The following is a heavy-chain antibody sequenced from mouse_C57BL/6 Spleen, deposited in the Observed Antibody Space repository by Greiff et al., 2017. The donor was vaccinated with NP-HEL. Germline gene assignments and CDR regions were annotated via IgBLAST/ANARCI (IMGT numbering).Heavy chain of an antibody. J-gene: IGHJ4*01. V-gene: IGHV1-53*01. CDR2: INPSNGGT. CDR1: GYTFTSYW. CDR3: SRGGPTGAYSNYVYYYAMDY. Sequence: QVQLQQPGTELVKPGASVKLSCKASGYTFTSYWMHWVKQRPGQGLEWIGNINPSNGGTNYNEKFKSKATLTVDKSSSTAYMQLSSLTSENSAVYYCSRGGPTGAYSNYVYYYAMDYWGQGTSVTVSS. D-gene: IGHD2-5*01.